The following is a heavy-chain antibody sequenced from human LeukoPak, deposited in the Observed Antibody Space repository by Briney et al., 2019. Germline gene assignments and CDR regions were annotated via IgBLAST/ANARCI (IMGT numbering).Heavy chain of an antibody. Sequence: GGSLRLSCAPSGFTFSDYYMSWIRQAPGKGLEWISYISGSGSTIYHADPVKGRFTISRDNAKNSLYLQMNRLRAEDTAVYYCAREQRFLEWLFDYRGQGTLVTASS. J-gene: IGHJ4*02. D-gene: IGHD3-3*01. CDR2: ISGSGSTI. CDR3: AREQRFLEWLFDY. V-gene: IGHV3-11*04. CDR1: GFTFSDYY.